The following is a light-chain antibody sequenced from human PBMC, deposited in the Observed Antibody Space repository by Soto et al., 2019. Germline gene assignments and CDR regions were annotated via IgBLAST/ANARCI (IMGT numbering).Light chain of an antibody. CDR1: QSLSSN. V-gene: IGKV3-15*01. J-gene: IGKJ4*01. CDR3: QQYNNWPLT. CDR2: GAS. Sequence: EIVMTQSPATLSVSPGERATLSCRASQSLSSNLAWYQHKPGQAPRLLIFGASTRATGIPARFSGSGSGTEFTLTISSLQSEDFAIYYCQQYNNWPLTFGGGTKVEIK.